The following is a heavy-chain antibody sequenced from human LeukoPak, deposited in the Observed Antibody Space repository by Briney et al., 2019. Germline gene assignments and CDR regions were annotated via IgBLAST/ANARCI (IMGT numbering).Heavy chain of an antibody. J-gene: IGHJ6*03. V-gene: IGHV3-30*04. Sequence: PGRSLRLSCEASGFTLSYYAMHWVRQAPGKGPEWVAVMSSDGSYKDYGDSVKGRLTISRDNSKNTLYLQMNSLRAEDTAVYYCAKDGSMRPIVVVPAATSYYYMDVWGKGTTVTVSS. D-gene: IGHD2-2*01. CDR2: MSSDGSYK. CDR1: GFTLSYYA. CDR3: AKDGSMRPIVVVPAATSYYYMDV.